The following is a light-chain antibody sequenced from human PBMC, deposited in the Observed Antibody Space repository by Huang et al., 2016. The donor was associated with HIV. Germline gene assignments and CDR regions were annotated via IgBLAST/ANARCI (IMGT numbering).Light chain of an antibody. CDR2: LGS. V-gene: IGKV2-28*01. Sequence: DIVMIQSPLSLPVTPGEPASISCRSSQSLLHTNAYNYLDWYLQKPGQSPQLLIYLGSSRASGVPDRFSGGGSGTRFSLNISRVEAEDAGIYYCMEALKTPYIFGQGTKLEIK. CDR3: MEALKTPYI. J-gene: IGKJ2*01. CDR1: QSLLHTNAYNY.